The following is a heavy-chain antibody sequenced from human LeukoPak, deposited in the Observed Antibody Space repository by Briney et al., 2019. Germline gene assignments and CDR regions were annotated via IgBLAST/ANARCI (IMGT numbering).Heavy chain of an antibody. CDR3: ARERNRRATFYQSPLDY. CDR1: GGSFTSYY. CDR2: NSHSGST. V-gene: IGHV4-34*01. Sequence: PSETLSLTCAVYGGSFTSYYWSWIRQPPGKGLEWIGENSHSGSTNYNPSLKSRVTMSVDTSKNQFSLRLSSVTAADTAIYYCARERNRRATFYQSPLDYWGQGTLVTVSA. D-gene: IGHD1/OR15-1a*01. J-gene: IGHJ4*02.